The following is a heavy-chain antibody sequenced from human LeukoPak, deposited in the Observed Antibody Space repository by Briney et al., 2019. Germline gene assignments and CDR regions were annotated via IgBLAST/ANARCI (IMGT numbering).Heavy chain of an antibody. CDR2: INPNSGGT. Sequence: ASVKVSCKASGYTFTGYYMHWVRQAPGQGLEWMGWINPNSGGTNYAQKFQGRVTMTRDTSISTAYMELSSLRSEDTAVYYCARGRYYDILTAGFDPWGQGTLVTASS. CDR1: GYTFTGYY. V-gene: IGHV1-2*02. J-gene: IGHJ5*02. D-gene: IGHD3-9*01. CDR3: ARGRYYDILTAGFDP.